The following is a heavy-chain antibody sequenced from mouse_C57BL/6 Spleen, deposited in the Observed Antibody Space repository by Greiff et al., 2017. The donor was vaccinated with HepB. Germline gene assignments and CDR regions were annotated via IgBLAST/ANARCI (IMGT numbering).Heavy chain of an antibody. CDR1: GYAFSSSW. Sequence: QVQLKQSGPELVKPGASVKISCKASGYAFSSSWMNWVKQRPGKGLEWIGRIYPGDGDTNYNGKFKGKATLTADKSSSTAYMQLSSLTSEDSAVYFWARGRLYDGYYRERAYWGQGTLVTVSA. V-gene: IGHV1-82*01. CDR3: ARGRLYDGYYRERAY. CDR2: IYPGDGDT. J-gene: IGHJ3*01. D-gene: IGHD2-3*01.